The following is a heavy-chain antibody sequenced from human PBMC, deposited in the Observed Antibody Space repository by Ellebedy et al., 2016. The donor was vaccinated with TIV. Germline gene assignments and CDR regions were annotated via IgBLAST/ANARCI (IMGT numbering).Heavy chain of an antibody. J-gene: IGHJ3*02. CDR3: ARVHLTSFAFDI. Sequence: GESLKISCAASRFTFSNYWMSWVRQAPGKGLEWVANINQDASEKYYEDSVKGRFTISRDNTEYSVYLEMNSLGAEDTAVYYCARVHLTSFAFDIWGQGTMVTVSS. V-gene: IGHV3-7*03. D-gene: IGHD3-3*01. CDR1: RFTFSNYW. CDR2: INQDASEK.